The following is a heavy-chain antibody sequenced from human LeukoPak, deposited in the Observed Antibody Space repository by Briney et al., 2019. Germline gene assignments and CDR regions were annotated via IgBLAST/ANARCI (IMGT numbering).Heavy chain of an antibody. CDR3: AKMPTGTTKRGYYYYYMDV. CDR1: GFTFSDYY. Sequence: GGSLRLSCAASGFTFSDYYMSWIRQAPGKGLEWVSYISSSGSTIYYADSVKGRFTISRDNSKNTLYLQMNSLRAEDTAVYYCAKMPTGTTKRGYYYYYMDVWGKGTTVTVSS. D-gene: IGHD1-1*01. CDR2: ISSSGSTI. J-gene: IGHJ6*03. V-gene: IGHV3-11*04.